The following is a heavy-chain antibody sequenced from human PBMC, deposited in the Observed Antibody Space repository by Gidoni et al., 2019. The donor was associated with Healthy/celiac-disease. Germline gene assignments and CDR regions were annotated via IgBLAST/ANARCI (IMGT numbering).Heavy chain of an antibody. CDR1: GFTFRRYG. D-gene: IGHD6-13*01. Sequence: QVQLVESGGGVVQPGGSLRLSCAASGFTFRRYGMHWVRQAPGKGLEWVAFIRYDGSNKYYADSVKGRFTISRDNSKNTLYLQMNSLGAEDTAVYYCAKDSSSSWPGGFDYWGQGTLVTVSS. J-gene: IGHJ4*02. V-gene: IGHV3-30*02. CDR3: AKDSSSSWPGGFDY. CDR2: IRYDGSNK.